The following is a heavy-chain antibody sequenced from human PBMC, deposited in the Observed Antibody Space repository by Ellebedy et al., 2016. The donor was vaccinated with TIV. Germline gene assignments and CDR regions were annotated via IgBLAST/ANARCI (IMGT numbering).Heavy chain of an antibody. CDR3: VKDRGDIIRDFDY. V-gene: IGHV3-64D*06. J-gene: IGHJ4*02. CDR1: GFTFSHYA. CDR2: INNNGGNT. D-gene: IGHD2-21*02. Sequence: GESLKISCSASGFTFSHYAMHWVRQAPGKGLEYVSAINNNGGNTYYADSVKGRFTISRDNSKNTLYLQMSSLGPEDTAMYYCVKDRGDIIRDFDYWGQGTLVTVSS.